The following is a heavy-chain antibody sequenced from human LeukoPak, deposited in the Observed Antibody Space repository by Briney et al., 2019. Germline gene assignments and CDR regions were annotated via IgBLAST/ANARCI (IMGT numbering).Heavy chain of an antibody. CDR2: IRYDGINK. CDR3: ASTYTGGGKLGPMTDAFDI. Sequence: GGSLRLSCAASGFTFSTHGMHWVRQAPGKGLEWVAFIRYDGINKYYADSVKGRFTISRDSFKNTLYLQMNSLRPEDTAVYYCASTYTGGGKLGPMTDAFDIWGQGTMVTVSS. J-gene: IGHJ3*02. V-gene: IGHV3-30*02. D-gene: IGHD1-26*01. CDR1: GFTFSTHG.